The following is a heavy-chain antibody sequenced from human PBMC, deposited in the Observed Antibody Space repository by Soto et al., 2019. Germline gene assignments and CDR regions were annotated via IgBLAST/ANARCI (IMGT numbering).Heavy chain of an antibody. Sequence: SETLSLTCTVSGDSISSGDYYWSWIRQPPGKGLEWIGEINHSGSTNYNPSLKSRVTISVDTSKNQFSLKLSSVTAADTAVYYCARHLNYYDFWSGYYNAYYYGMDVWGQGTTVTVSS. CDR3: ARHLNYYDFWSGYYNAYYYGMDV. CDR2: INHSGST. J-gene: IGHJ6*02. V-gene: IGHV4-39*07. D-gene: IGHD3-3*01. CDR1: GDSISSGDYY.